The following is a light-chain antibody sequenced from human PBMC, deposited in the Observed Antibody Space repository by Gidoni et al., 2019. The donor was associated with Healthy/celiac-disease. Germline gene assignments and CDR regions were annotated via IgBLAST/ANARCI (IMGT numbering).Light chain of an antibody. CDR1: QSLLHSNGYTY. J-gene: IGKJ1*01. CDR2: LGS. V-gene: IGKV2-28*01. CDR3: MQALLSWT. Sequence: DSVMTQFPLSLPVTPGEPASISCRSSQSLLHSNGYTYLDWYLQKPGQSPKLLIYLGSNRASGVPDRFSGSGSGTDFTLKISRVEAEDVGVYYCMQALLSWTFGQGTKVEIK.